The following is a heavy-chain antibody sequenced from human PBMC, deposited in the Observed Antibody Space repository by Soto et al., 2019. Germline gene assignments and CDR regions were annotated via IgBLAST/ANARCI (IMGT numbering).Heavy chain of an antibody. CDR2: IYHSGST. J-gene: IGHJ4*02. V-gene: IGHV4-30-2*01. CDR1: GGSITGGGYS. Sequence: LPLTCAGSGGSITGGGYSCSWIRKPPGKGLEWIGYIYHSGSTYYNPSLKSRVTIPVYRSKNQFSLKLSSVTAADTAVYYCARAPGGYEYYFDYWGQGTLVTVSS. CDR3: ARAPGGYEYYFDY. D-gene: IGHD2-8*02.